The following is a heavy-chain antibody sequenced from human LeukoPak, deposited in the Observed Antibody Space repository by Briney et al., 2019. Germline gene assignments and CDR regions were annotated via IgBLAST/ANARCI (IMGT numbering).Heavy chain of an antibody. Sequence: SETLSLTCTVSGASISSYYWSWLRQPPGKGLEGIGYIFYYGSTNYNPSLKSRVTISVDTSKNQFTLKLKSVTAADTAVYYCARGRGDFIIFDYWGQGTLVTVSS. J-gene: IGHJ4*02. CDR1: GASISSYY. V-gene: IGHV4-59*01. CDR2: IFYYGST. D-gene: IGHD2-21*02. CDR3: ARGRGDFIIFDY.